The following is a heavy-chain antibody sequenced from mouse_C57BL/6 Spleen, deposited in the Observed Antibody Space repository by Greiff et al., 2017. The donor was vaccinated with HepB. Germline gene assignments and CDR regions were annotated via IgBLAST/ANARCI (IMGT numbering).Heavy chain of an antibody. CDR1: GYTFTSYW. V-gene: IGHV1-50*01. CDR2: IDPSDSYT. J-gene: IGHJ2*01. Sequence: QVQLQQPGAELVKPGASVKLSCKASGYTFTSYWMQWVKQRPGQGLEWIGEIDPSDSYTNYNQKFKGKATLTVDTSSSTAYMQLSSLTSEDSAVYYCARDYYGSLYYFDYWGQGTTLTVSS. CDR3: ARDYYGSLYYFDY. D-gene: IGHD1-1*01.